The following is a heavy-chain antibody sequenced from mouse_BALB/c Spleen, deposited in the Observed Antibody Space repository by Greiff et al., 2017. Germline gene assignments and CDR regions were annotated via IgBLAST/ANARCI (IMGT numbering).Heavy chain of an antibody. CDR3: ARARAPYYFDY. Sequence: EVKVVESGGGLVQPGGSLKLSCAASGFTFSSYGMSWVRQTPDKRLELVATINSNGRSTYYPDSVKGRFTISRDNAKNTLYLQMSSLKSEDTAMYYCARARAPYYFDYWGQGTTLTVSS. CDR1: GFTFSSYG. CDR2: INSNGRST. J-gene: IGHJ2*01. D-gene: IGHD3-1*01. V-gene: IGHV5-6-3*01.